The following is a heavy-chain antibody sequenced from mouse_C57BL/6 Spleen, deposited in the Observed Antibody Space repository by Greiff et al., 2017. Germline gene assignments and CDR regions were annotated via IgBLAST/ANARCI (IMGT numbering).Heavy chain of an antibody. CDR3: AREGNYYGSSYEFDV. D-gene: IGHD1-1*01. J-gene: IGHJ1*03. V-gene: IGHV1-19*01. CDR1: GYTFTDYY. CDR2: INPYNGGT. Sequence: EVQLQQSGPVLVKPGASVKMSCKASGYTFTDYYMNWVKQSHGKSLEWIGVINPYNGGTSYNQKFKGKATLTVDKYSSTAYMELNSLTSEDSAVYYCAREGNYYGSSYEFDVWGTGTTVTVSS.